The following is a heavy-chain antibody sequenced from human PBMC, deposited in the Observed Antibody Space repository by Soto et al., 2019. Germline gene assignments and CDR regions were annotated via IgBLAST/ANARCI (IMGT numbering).Heavy chain of an antibody. V-gene: IGHV1-8*01. CDR3: ARGGDMEAAVAKSEYYYGMDF. D-gene: IGHD6-13*01. Sequence: ASVKVSCKAFGYTFTSYDIYWVRQATGQGLEWMGWMNPNTGNSAYAQKFQGRVTVTSDTSINTVHMELSSLRSEDTAVYYCARGGDMEAAVAKSEYYYGMDFWGQGTTVTVSS. CDR2: MNPNTGNS. CDR1: GYTFTSYD. J-gene: IGHJ6*02.